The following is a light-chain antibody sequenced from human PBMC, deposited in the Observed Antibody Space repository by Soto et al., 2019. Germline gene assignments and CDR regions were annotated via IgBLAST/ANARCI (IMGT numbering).Light chain of an antibody. CDR2: AAS. J-gene: IGKJ4*01. CDR3: QQSYNLLT. V-gene: IGKV1-39*01. Sequence: DIQMTQSPSSLSASVGDRVTITCRASQNINNYLNWYQQKPGKAPKVLIYAASGLQSGVPSRFSGNGFGTDFTLTISSLQPEDLATYYCQQSYNLLTFGGGTKVEIK. CDR1: QNINNY.